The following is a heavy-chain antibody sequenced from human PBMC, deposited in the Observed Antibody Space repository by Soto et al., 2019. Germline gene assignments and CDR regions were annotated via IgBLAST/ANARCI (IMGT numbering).Heavy chain of an antibody. Sequence: PXATLGLTCAVYGGSLIGYYWSWIRQPPGKGLEWIGEINHSGSTNYNPSLKSRVTISVDTSKNQFSLKLSSVTAADTAVYYCARGVATISLSHFDYRGQGTLVTVSS. D-gene: IGHD5-12*01. CDR3: ARGVATISLSHFDY. CDR1: GGSLIGYY. J-gene: IGHJ4*02. CDR2: INHSGST. V-gene: IGHV4-34*01.